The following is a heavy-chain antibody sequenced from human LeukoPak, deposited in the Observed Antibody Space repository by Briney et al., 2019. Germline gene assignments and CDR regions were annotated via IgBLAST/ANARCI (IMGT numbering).Heavy chain of an antibody. Sequence: PGGSLRLSCTASGFTFGDYAMSWVRQAPGKGLEWVGFIRSKAYGGTTEYAASVKGRFTISRDDSKSIAYLQMNSLKTEDTAVYYCTTVGHYYGSGSYQGDWSYFDYWGQGTLVTVSS. CDR2: IRSKAYGGTT. J-gene: IGHJ4*02. V-gene: IGHV3-49*04. CDR3: TTVGHYYGSGSYQGDWSYFDY. D-gene: IGHD3-10*01. CDR1: GFTFGDYA.